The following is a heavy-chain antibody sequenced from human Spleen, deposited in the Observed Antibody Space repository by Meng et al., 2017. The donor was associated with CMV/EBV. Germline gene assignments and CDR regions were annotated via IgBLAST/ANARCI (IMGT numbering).Heavy chain of an antibody. Sequence: GGSLRLSCAASGLTFSSYAMSWVRQAPGKGLEWVSSISSSSSYIYYADSVKGRFTISRDNAKNSLYLQMNSLRAEDTAVYYCARPANYDFWSGYFYYYYGMDVWGQGTTVTVSS. CDR1: GLTFSSYA. CDR3: ARPANYDFWSGYFYYYYGMDV. J-gene: IGHJ6*02. CDR2: ISSSSSYI. D-gene: IGHD3-3*01. V-gene: IGHV3-21*01.